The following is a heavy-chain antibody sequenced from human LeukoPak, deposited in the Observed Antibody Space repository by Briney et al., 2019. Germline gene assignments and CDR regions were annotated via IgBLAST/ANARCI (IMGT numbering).Heavy chain of an antibody. J-gene: IGHJ4*02. CDR1: GGTFSSYA. D-gene: IGHD6-13*01. CDR2: IIPIFGTA. V-gene: IGHV1-69*13. Sequence: GASVKVSCKASGGTFSSYAISWVRQAPGHGLEWMGGIIPIFGTANYAQKFQGRVTITADESTSTAYMELSSLRSEDTAVYYCARAHTGYSSSWYGGYWGQGTLVSVSS. CDR3: ARAHTGYSSSWYGGY.